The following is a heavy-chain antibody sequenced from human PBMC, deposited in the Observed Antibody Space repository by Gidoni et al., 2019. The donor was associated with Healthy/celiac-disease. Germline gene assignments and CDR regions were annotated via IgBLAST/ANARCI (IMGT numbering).Heavy chain of an antibody. J-gene: IGHJ3*02. CDR1: RSSISSGSYY. V-gene: IGHV4-61*02. D-gene: IGHD1-26*01. Sequence: LLQASGPGLVQPSPPLSLTCTVSRSSISSGSYYWSWIRQPAGKGLEWTGRIYTSRSTNYNPTLKSRVTIAVDTSKNQFSLKLSSVTAADTAVYYCARKSVGATSDAFDIWGQGTMVTVSS. CDR2: IYTSRST. CDR3: ARKSVGATSDAFDI.